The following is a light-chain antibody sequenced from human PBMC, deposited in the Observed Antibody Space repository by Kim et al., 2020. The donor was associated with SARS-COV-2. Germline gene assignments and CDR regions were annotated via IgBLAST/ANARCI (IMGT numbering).Light chain of an antibody. CDR1: QSISSW. CDR2: DAS. Sequence: ASVGDRVTITCRASQSISSWLAWYQQKPGKAPKLLIYDASSLESGVPSRFSGSGSGTEFTLTISSLQPDDFATYYCQQYNSYSPTFGQGTQVDIK. V-gene: IGKV1-5*01. J-gene: IGKJ1*01. CDR3: QQYNSYSPT.